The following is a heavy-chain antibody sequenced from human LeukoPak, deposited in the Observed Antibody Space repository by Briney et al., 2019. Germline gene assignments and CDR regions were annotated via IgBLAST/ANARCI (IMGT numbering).Heavy chain of an antibody. D-gene: IGHD3-3*02. CDR1: GFTFSNYA. CDR3: PIISYDY. Sequence: GGSLRLSCAASGFTFSNYAISWVRQAPGKGLEWVSSISDSGGSTYYADSVKGRFTISRDNSKNTLYLQMNSLRAEDTAVYYCPIISYDYWGQGTLVTVSS. V-gene: IGHV3-23*01. CDR2: ISDSGGST. J-gene: IGHJ4*02.